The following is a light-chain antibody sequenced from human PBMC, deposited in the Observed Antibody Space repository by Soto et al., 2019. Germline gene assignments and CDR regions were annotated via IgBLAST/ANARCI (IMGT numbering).Light chain of an antibody. V-gene: IGLV3-21*04. CDR3: QVWDSSMGDPV. CDR1: NIGSKS. J-gene: IGLJ2*01. CDR2: YDS. Sequence: SYELTQPPSVSVAPGKTARITCGGNNIGSKSVHWYQQKPGQAPVLVIYYDSDRPSGIPERFSGSNSGNTATLTISRVEAGDEADYYCQVWDSSMGDPVFGGGTKLTVL.